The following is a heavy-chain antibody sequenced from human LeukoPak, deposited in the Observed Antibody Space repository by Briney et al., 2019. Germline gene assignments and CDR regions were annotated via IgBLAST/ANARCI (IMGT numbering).Heavy chain of an antibody. CDR2: IKGDGSTI. D-gene: IGHD1-26*01. CDR1: GFTFSSHW. V-gene: IGHV3-74*01. J-gene: IGHJ3*02. Sequence: PGGSLRLSCAASGFTFSSHWMDWVRQAPGKGLVWVSRIKGDGSTITYADSVKGRFTISRDNAKNSLYLQMNSLRAEDTAVYYCARMGATGAFDIWGQGTMVTVSS. CDR3: ARMGATGAFDI.